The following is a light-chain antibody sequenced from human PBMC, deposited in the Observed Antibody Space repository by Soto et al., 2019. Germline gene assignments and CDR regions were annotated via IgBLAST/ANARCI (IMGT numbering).Light chain of an antibody. CDR3: QQYGRSGT. J-gene: IGKJ1*01. Sequence: EIVMTQSPATLSVSPGETATLSCRASQSLTSYLAWYQQKPVQAPRLLIYATSSRATGIPDRFSGSGSGTDFTLTISRLEPEDFAVYYCQQYGRSGTFGQGTKVDIK. CDR2: ATS. CDR1: QSLTSY. V-gene: IGKV3-20*01.